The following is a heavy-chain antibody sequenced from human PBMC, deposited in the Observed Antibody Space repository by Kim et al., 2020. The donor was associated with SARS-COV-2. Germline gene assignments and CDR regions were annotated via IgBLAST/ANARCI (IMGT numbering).Heavy chain of an antibody. D-gene: IGHD3-9*01. CDR1: GDPVNGYY. CDR2: INYDRST. V-gene: IGHV4-34*01. CDR3: ARGRYFDWLFHQSPHYFDY. J-gene: IGHJ4*02. Sequence: SETLSLTCAVYGDPVNGYYWSWIRQPPGKGLEWIGEINYDRSTNYKPSLKSRVTMSLDSSKSQFSLRLTSLTAADTAVYYCARGRYFDWLFHQSPHYFDYGGQGNLVTVPS.